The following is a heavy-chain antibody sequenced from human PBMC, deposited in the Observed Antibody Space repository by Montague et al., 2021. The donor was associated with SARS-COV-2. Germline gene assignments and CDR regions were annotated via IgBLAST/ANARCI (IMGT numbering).Heavy chain of an antibody. CDR1: GGSISSGGYY. J-gene: IGHJ6*02. Sequence: TLSLTCAVSGGSISSGGYYWSWIRQHPGKGLEWIGYIYYSGSTNYNPSLKSRLTISVDTYKNQFSLKPSSVTAADTAVYYCASGEGVMVYVYGMDVWGQGTTVTVSS. V-gene: IGHV4-31*11. CDR3: ASGEGVMVYVYGMDV. CDR2: IYYSGST. D-gene: IGHD2-8*01.